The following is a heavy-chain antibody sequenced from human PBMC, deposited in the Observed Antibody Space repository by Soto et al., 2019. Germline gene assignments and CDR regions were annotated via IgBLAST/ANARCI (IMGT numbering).Heavy chain of an antibody. CDR3: ARVTTTIGNYTDSYYYGMDV. J-gene: IGHJ6*02. CDR2: ISYDGSNK. V-gene: IGHV3-30-3*01. D-gene: IGHD1-7*01. CDR1: GFTFSSYA. Sequence: GSLRLSCAASGFTFSSYAMHWVRQAPGKGLEWVAVISYDGSNKYYADSVKGRFTISRDNSKNTLYLQMNSLRAEDTAVYYCARVTTTIGNYTDSYYYGMDVWGQGTTVTVSS.